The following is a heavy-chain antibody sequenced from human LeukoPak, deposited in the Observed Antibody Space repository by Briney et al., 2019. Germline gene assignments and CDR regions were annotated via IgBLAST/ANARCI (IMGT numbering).Heavy chain of an antibody. J-gene: IGHJ4*02. D-gene: IGHD5-18*01. CDR2: IIPILGIA. CDR3: ARVPYSYGYKDY. CDR1: GGTFSSYT. V-gene: IGHV1-69*02. Sequence: SVKVSCKASGGTFSSYTISWVRQAPGQGLEWMGGIIPILGIANYAQKFQGRVTITADKSTSTAYMELSSLRSEDTAVYYCARVPYSYGYKDYWGQGTLVTVSS.